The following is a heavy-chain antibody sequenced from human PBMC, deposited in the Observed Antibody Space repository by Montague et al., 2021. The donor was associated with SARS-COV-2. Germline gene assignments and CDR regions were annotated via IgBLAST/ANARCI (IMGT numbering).Heavy chain of an antibody. V-gene: IGHV3-9*01. D-gene: IGHD2-2*01. CDR1: GFTFDDYA. CDR2: ISWNSGSI. Sequence: SLRLSCAASGFTFDDYAMHWVRQAPGKGLEWVSGISWNSGSIGYADSVKGRFTISRDNAKNSLYLQMNSLRAEDTALYYCAKDRALLPSSLHCSSTSCYESAVYYYYGMDAWGQGTTVTVSS. J-gene: IGHJ6*02. CDR3: AKDRALLPSSLHCSSTSCYESAVYYYYGMDA.